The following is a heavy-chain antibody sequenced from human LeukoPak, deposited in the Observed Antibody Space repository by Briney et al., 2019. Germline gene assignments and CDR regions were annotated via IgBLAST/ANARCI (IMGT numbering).Heavy chain of an antibody. CDR3: ARRVRSADYRLDY. D-gene: IGHD4-11*01. Sequence: SETLSLTCTVSSGSISTSNYYWGWIRQPPGKSLEWVGEISPSGNTQYNPSLKSRVTISLDASKSQFYLKLNSVTAADTAVYYCARRVRSADYRLDYWGQGTLVTVSS. CDR1: SGSISTSNYY. V-gene: IGHV4-39*07. J-gene: IGHJ4*02. CDR2: ISPSGNT.